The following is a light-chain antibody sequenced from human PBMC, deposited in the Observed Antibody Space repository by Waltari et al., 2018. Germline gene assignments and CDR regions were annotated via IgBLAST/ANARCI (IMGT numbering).Light chain of an antibody. Sequence: QSALTQPASVSGSPGQSITISCPVTDSDVGAYDFASWYQQHPGKAPHLIIYEVSNRPSGISNRFSASKSGNTASLTISGLQAEDEADYYCSSYTTSSAPGVFGTGTRVTVL. V-gene: IGLV2-14*01. CDR3: SSYTTSSAPGV. J-gene: IGLJ1*01. CDR1: DSDVGAYDF. CDR2: EVS.